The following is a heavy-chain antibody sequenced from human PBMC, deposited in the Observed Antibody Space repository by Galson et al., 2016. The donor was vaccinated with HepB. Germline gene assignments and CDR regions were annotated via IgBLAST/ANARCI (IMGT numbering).Heavy chain of an antibody. CDR3: VRGGTPYDFWTTGAFDI. CDR1: GFTFSSYA. V-gene: IGHV3-30-3*01. D-gene: IGHD3-3*01. Sequence: SLRLSCAASGFTFSSYAMHWVRQAPGKGLEWVALISYDGSNKYYADSVKGRFTLSRDNSKNTLYLQMNSLRAEDTAVYYCVRGGTPYDFWTTGAFDIWGQGTMVTVSS. CDR2: ISYDGSNK. J-gene: IGHJ3*02.